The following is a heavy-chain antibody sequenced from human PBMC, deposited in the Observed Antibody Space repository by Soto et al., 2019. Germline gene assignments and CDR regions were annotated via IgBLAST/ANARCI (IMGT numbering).Heavy chain of an antibody. CDR1: GFTFSSYS. Sequence: EVQLVESGGGLVQPGGSLRLSCAASGFTFSSYSMNWVRQAPGKGLEWVSYISSSSSTIYYADSVKGRFTISRDNAKNSLYLPMNSLRAEDTAVYYCARDESKWSGYDGPNDYWGQGTLVTVSS. V-gene: IGHV3-48*01. CDR2: ISSSSSTI. CDR3: ARDESKWSGYDGPNDY. D-gene: IGHD5-12*01. J-gene: IGHJ4*02.